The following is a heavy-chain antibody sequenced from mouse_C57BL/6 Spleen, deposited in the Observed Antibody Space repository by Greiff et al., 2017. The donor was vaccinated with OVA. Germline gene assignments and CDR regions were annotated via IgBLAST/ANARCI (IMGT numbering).Heavy chain of an antibody. D-gene: IGHD2-4*01. V-gene: IGHV6-3*01. CDR1: GFTFSNYW. CDR3: TSIYYDYDYYAMDY. Sequence: EVKLVESGGGLVQPGGSMKLSCVASGFTFSNYWMNWVRQSPEKGLEWVAQIRLKSDNYATHYAESVKGRFTISRDDSKSSVYLQMNNLRAEDTGIYYCTSIYYDYDYYAMDYWGQGTSVTVSS. CDR2: IRLKSDNYAT. J-gene: IGHJ4*01.